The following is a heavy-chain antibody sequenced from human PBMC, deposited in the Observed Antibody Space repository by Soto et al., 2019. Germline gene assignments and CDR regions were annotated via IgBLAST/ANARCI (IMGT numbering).Heavy chain of an antibody. Sequence: PGGSLRLSCAASGFTFSSYGMHWVRQAPGKGLEWVAVISYDGSNKYYADSVEGRFTISRDNSKNTLYLQMNSLRAEDTAVYHCAKDLIEYSSSPVNWFDPWGQGTLVTVSS. J-gene: IGHJ5*02. V-gene: IGHV3-30*18. CDR1: GFTFSSYG. D-gene: IGHD6-6*01. CDR2: ISYDGSNK. CDR3: AKDLIEYSSSPVNWFDP.